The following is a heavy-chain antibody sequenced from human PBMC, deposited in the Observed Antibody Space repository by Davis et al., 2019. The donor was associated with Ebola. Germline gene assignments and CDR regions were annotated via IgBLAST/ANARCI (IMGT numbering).Heavy chain of an antibody. CDR3: AREGGHYYDSSGFV. V-gene: IGHV1-69*13. Sequence: SVKVSCKASGYTFTSYYMHWVRQAPGQGLEWMGGIIPIFGTANYAQKFQGRVTITADESTSTAYMELSSLRSEDTAVYYCAREGGHYYDSSGFVWGQGTLVTGSS. D-gene: IGHD3-22*01. CDR1: GYTFTSYY. J-gene: IGHJ4*02. CDR2: IIPIFGTA.